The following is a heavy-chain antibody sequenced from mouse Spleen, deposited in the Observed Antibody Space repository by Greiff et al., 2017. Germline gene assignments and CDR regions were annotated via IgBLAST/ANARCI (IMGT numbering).Heavy chain of an antibody. Sequence: VQLKESGPELVKPGASVKISCKASGYSFTGYYMNWVKQSPEKSLEWIGEINPSTGGTTYNQKFKAKATLTVDKSSSTAYMQLKSLTSEDSAVYYCARFITTVVATGFDYWGQGTTLTVSS. CDR3: ARFITTVVATGFDY. V-gene: IGHV1-42*01. CDR2: INPSTGGT. CDR1: GYSFTGYY. D-gene: IGHD1-1*01. J-gene: IGHJ2*01.